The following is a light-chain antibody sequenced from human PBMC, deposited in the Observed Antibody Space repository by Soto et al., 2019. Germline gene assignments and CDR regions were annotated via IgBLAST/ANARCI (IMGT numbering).Light chain of an antibody. CDR2: AAY. CDR3: QQTYSIPLT. CDR1: QRINNY. V-gene: IGKV1-39*01. Sequence: DIQMTQSPSALSASVGDRVTITCRASQRINNYLNWYQQKPGRAPKLLIYAAYNLQSGVPSRFSGSGSGTDFTLAISALQPDDFATYFCQQTYSIPLTFGGGTKVDI. J-gene: IGKJ4*01.